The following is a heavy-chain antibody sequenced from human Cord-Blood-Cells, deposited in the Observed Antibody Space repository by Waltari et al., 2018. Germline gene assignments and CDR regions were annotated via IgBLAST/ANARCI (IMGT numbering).Heavy chain of an antibody. CDR1: GGSFSGYY. V-gene: IGHV4-34*01. J-gene: IGHJ5*02. CDR3: ARRKKTYSSSWYWFDP. D-gene: IGHD6-13*01. CDR2: INHSGST. Sequence: QVQLQQWGAGLLKPSETLSLTCAVYGGSFSGYYWSWIRQPPGKGLEWIGEINHSGSTNYNPSLKSRVTISVDTSKNQFSLKLSSVTAADTAVYHCARRKKTYSSSWYWFDPWGQGTLVTVSS.